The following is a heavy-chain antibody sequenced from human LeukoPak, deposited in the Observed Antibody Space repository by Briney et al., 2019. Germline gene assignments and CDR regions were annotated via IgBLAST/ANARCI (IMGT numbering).Heavy chain of an antibody. CDR2: ISGSGGST. V-gene: IGHV3-23*01. CDR3: ARRAAATDYFDY. CDR1: GFTFSSYA. D-gene: IGHD6-25*01. J-gene: IGHJ4*02. Sequence: GGSLRLSCAASGFTFSSYAMGWVRQAPGKGMEWVSVISGSGGSTSYADSVKGRFTISRDTSKNTLYLQMNSLRAEDTALYYCARRAAATDYFDYWGQGTLVTVSS.